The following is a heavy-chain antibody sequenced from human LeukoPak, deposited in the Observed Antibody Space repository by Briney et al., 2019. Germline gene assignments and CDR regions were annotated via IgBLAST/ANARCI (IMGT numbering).Heavy chain of an antibody. CDR3: LRDQDCSGGDCQVC. Sequence: PSETLSLTCAVSGDSIGSGYYWGWIRQPPGKGLEWIALISHSGTTYYNPSLKSRVTMSVDTSKNQFSLKLNSVTAADTAVYYCLRDQDCSGGDCQVCWGQGTLVTVSS. J-gene: IGHJ4*02. CDR1: GDSIGSGYY. V-gene: IGHV4-38-2*02. D-gene: IGHD2-15*01. CDR2: ISHSGTT.